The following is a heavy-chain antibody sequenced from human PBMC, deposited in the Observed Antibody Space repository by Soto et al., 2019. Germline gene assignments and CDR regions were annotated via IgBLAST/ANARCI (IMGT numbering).Heavy chain of an antibody. V-gene: IGHV5-51*01. J-gene: IGHJ6*02. CDR2: IYPGDSDT. CDR1: GYSFTSDW. Sequence: GESLKISCKGSGYSFTSDWIGWVRQMPGKGLEWMGIIYPGDSDTRYSPSFQGQVTISADKSISTAYLQWSSLKASDTAMYYCARSSGSGSAYYYYGLDVWGQGTTVTVSS. CDR3: ARSSGSGSAYYYYGLDV. D-gene: IGHD3-10*01.